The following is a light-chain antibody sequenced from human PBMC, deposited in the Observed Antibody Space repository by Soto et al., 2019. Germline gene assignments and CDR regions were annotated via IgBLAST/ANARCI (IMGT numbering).Light chain of an antibody. CDR1: NIDSKS. CDR3: QVWESGTDHWV. CDR2: DDS. J-gene: IGLJ3*02. Sequence: SYELTQPPSVSVAPGQTARITCEGYNIDSKSVHWYQQRPGQAPVLVVYDDSDRPSGIPERFSGSNSGNTATLTISRVEVGDEADYYCQVWESGTDHWVFGGGTKVTVL. V-gene: IGLV3-21*02.